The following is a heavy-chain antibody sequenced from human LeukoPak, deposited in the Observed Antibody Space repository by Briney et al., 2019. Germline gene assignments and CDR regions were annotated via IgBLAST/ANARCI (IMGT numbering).Heavy chain of an antibody. J-gene: IGHJ4*02. CDR3: TRYSVGFDY. D-gene: IGHD4-11*01. CDR2: IRSKANTYAT. Sequence: GGSLRLSCAASGFTFSGSAVHWVRQASGKGLEWVGRIRSKANTYATAYVASVKGRFTISRDDSKNTAYLQMNSLKAEDTAVYYCTRYSVGFDYWGQGTLVTVSS. CDR1: GFTFSGSA. V-gene: IGHV3-73*01.